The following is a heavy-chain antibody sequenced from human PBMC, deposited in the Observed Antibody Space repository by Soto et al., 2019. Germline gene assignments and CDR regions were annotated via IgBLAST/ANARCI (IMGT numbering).Heavy chain of an antibody. J-gene: IGHJ6*02. CDR1: GGTFSSYA. CDR2: IIPIFGTA. Sequence: GASVKVSCKASGGTFSSYAISWVRQAPGQGLEWMGGIIPIFGTANYAQKFQGRVTITADESTSTAYMELSSLRSEDTAVYYCASPPPMIKFIREYYYYYGMDVWGQGTTVTVSS. V-gene: IGHV1-69*13. D-gene: IGHD3-16*01. CDR3: ASPPPMIKFIREYYYYYGMDV.